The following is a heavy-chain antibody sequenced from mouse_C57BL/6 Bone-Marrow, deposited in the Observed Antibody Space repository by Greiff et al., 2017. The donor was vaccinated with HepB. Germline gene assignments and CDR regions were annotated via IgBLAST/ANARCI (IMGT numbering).Heavy chain of an antibody. J-gene: IGHJ3*01. V-gene: IGHV5-6*02. D-gene: IGHD1-1*01. CDR1: GFTFSSYG. Sequence: EVMLVESGGDLVKPGGSLKLSCAASGFTFSSYGMSWVRQTPDKRLEWVATISSGGSYTYYPDSVKGRFTISRDNAKNTLYLQMSSLKSEDTAMYYCARRGNYYGSPWFAYWGQGTLVTVSA. CDR3: ARRGNYYGSPWFAY. CDR2: ISSGGSYT.